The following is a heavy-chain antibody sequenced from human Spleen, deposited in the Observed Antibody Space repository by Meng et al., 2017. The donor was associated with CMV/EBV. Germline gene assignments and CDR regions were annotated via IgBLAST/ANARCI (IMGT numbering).Heavy chain of an antibody. CDR3: ARSSYYYDSSGYYPSY. J-gene: IGHJ4*02. CDR2: MNPNSGNT. V-gene: IGHV1-8*01. CDR1: GYTFTSYD. Sequence: ASVKVSCKASGYTFTSYDINWVRQATGQGLEWMGWMNPNSGNTGYAQKFQGRVTMTRNTSISTAYMELSRLRSDDTAVYYCARSSYYYDSSGYYPSYWGQGTLVTVSS. D-gene: IGHD3-22*01.